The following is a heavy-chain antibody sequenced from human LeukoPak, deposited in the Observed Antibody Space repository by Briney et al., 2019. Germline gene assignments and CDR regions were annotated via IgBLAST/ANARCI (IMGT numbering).Heavy chain of an antibody. CDR2: ISGSAGGT. CDR3: AKRGIVIRGLLIIGFHKEAYYFDP. CDR1: GITLSNYA. J-gene: IGHJ4*02. Sequence: GGSLRLSCVVSGITLSNYAMSWVRQAPGKGLEWVSGISGSAGGTNYADSVKGRFTISRDNSMNTMYLQMNSLRAEDTAVYFCAKRGIVIRGLLIIGFHKEAYYFDPWGQGILVTVSS. D-gene: IGHD3-10*01. V-gene: IGHV3-23*01.